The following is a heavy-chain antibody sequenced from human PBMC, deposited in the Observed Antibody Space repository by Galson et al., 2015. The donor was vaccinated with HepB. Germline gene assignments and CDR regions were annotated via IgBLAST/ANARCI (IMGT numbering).Heavy chain of an antibody. CDR3: SNGGAIVKTTFDY. V-gene: IGHV3-23*01. CDR2: ISDSGDNT. D-gene: IGHD1-26*01. J-gene: IGHJ4*02. Sequence: SLRLSCAASGFTFTSNAMSWVRQAPGKGLEWVSSISDSGDNTYYADSVKGRFTISRDYSKNTLYLQMNSLRAEDTAVYFCSNGGAIVKTTFDYWGQGTLVTVSS. CDR1: GFTFTSNA.